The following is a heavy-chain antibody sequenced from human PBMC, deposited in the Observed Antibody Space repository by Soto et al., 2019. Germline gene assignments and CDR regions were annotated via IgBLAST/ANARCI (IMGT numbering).Heavy chain of an antibody. J-gene: IGHJ5*02. V-gene: IGHV4-4*02. Sequence: QVQLQESGPGLVKPSGTLSLTCAVSGGSISSTNWWNWVRQPPGKGLEWIGEIYHSGSTNYNPSLKSRVTVSVDKAKNQFSLKLTSVTAADTAVYYCARVIATAGHWFDPWGQGTLVTVSS. D-gene: IGHD6-13*01. CDR3: ARVIATAGHWFDP. CDR1: GGSISSTNW. CDR2: IYHSGST.